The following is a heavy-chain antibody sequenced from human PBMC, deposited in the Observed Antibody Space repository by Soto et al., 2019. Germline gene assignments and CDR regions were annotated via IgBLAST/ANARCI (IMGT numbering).Heavy chain of an antibody. CDR1: GYTFTSYG. D-gene: IGHD3-9*01. V-gene: IGHV1-18*01. CDR2: ISAYNGNT. J-gene: IGHJ2*01. Sequence: QVQLVQSGAEVKKPGASVKVSCKASGYTFTSYGISWVRQAPGQGLEWMGWISAYNGNTNYAQKLQGRVTMTTDTSTSTAYMELRSLRSDDTAVYYCARGSRINNYDILTGYYYWYFDLWGRGTLVTVSS. CDR3: ARGSRINNYDILTGYYYWYFDL.